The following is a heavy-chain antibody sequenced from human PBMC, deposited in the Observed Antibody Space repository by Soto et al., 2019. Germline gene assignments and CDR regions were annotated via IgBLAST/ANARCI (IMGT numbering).Heavy chain of an antibody. V-gene: IGHV4-61*01. D-gene: IGHD3-22*01. J-gene: IGHJ4*02. CDR2: IYYSGST. Sequence: SETLSLTCTVSGGSVSSGSYYWSWIRQPPGKGLEWIGYIYYSGSTNYNPSLKSRVTISVDTSKNQFSLKLSSVTAADTAVYYCARTTVLYDSSGGGRGYWGQGTLVTVSS. CDR1: GGSVSSGSYY. CDR3: ARTTVLYDSSGGGRGY.